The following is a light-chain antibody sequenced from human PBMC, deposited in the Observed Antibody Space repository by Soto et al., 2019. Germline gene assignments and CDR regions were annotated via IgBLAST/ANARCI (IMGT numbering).Light chain of an antibody. V-gene: IGKV3-11*01. CDR3: QQRSNWPIT. CDR1: QSVSNNY. CDR2: DAS. Sequence: EIVFTQSPGTLSLSPGERATLSCRASQSVSNNYLAWYQQKPGQAPRLLIYDASNRATGIPARFSGSGSGTDFTLTISSLEPEDFAVYYCQQRSNWPITFGQGTRLEIK. J-gene: IGKJ5*01.